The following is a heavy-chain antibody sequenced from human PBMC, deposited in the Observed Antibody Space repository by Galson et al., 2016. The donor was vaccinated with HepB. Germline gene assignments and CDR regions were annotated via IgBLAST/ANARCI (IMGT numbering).Heavy chain of an antibody. CDR3: ARSAMTRGAPLGYFDY. J-gene: IGHJ4*02. D-gene: IGHD3-10*01. Sequence: SLRLSCAASGLNVTTNYMAWVRQAPGKGLKWVSVIYTDDNTYFAASVKGRFTISRDSSKNTVHLHMGSLKGGDTAVYYCARSAMTRGAPLGYFDYWGQGILVTVSS. V-gene: IGHV3-53*01. CDR1: GLNVTTNY. CDR2: IYTDDNT.